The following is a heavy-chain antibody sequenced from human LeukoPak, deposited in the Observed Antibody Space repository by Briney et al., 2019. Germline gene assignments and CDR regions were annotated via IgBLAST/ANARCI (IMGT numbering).Heavy chain of an antibody. J-gene: IGHJ3*02. Sequence: SETLSLTCTVSGYSISSGYYWGWIRQPPGKGLEWIGSIYHSGSTYYNPSLKSRVTISVDTSKNQFSLKLSSVTAADTAVYYCARDWDYYDSSGYSRGLEEAAFDIWGQGTMVTVSS. CDR2: IYHSGST. D-gene: IGHD3-22*01. CDR1: GYSISSGYY. V-gene: IGHV4-38-2*02. CDR3: ARDWDYYDSSGYSRGLEEAAFDI.